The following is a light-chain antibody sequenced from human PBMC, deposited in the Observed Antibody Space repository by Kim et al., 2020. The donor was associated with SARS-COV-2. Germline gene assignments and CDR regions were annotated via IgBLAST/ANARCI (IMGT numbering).Light chain of an antibody. CDR2: GAS. Sequence: SFGYRFTLFCRACQAFDVYLAWYQQRPGKAPKLLVYGASRLQGDVPSRFSGSRSKTEFTLTISNLQPDDFATYYCQHYKSYSTVTFSGGTKVEIK. CDR3: QHYKSYSTVT. V-gene: IGKV1-5*03. CDR1: QAFDVY. J-gene: IGKJ4*01.